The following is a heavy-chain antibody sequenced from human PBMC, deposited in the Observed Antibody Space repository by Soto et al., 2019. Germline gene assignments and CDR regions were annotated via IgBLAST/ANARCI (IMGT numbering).Heavy chain of an antibody. D-gene: IGHD2-2*03. V-gene: IGHV5-51*01. J-gene: IGHJ3*02. CDR3: ARIIGYCRNNDCSWTFDI. CDR1: GYSFISYW. CDR2: FYPGDSTS. Sequence: GGSLKISCKTSGYSFISYWVAWVRQKPGKGLEWMGTFYPGDSTSTYSPSFQGQVTISVDKSISTAYLHLSSLKASDTAMYYCARIIGYCRNNDCSWTFDIWGQGTTVTVS.